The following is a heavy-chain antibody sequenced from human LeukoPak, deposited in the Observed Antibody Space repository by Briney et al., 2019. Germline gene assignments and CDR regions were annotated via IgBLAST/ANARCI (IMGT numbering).Heavy chain of an antibody. CDR1: GYSFSSSW. CDR2: IYPGDSDT. D-gene: IGHD4-11*01. Sequence: GESLKISCKGSGYSFSSSWICWVRQMPGKGLEWMGIIYPGDSDTRYSPSFQGQVTISADKSISTAYLQWSSLRASDTAMYYCARRSAGLTTYSYLDYWGQGTLVTVSS. V-gene: IGHV5-51*01. CDR3: ARRSAGLTTYSYLDY. J-gene: IGHJ4*02.